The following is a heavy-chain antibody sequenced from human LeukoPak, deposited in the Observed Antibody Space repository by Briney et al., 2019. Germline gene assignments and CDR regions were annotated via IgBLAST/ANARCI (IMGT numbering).Heavy chain of an antibody. CDR1: GGTFSSYA. D-gene: IGHD1-1*01. CDR3: ARAESNDDAFDI. Sequence: ASVKVSCKASGGTFSSYAISWVRQAPGQGLEWMGGIIPIFGTANYAQKFQGRVTITADKSTSTAYMELSSLRSEDTAVYYCARAESNDDAFDIWGQGTMVTVSS. V-gene: IGHV1-69*06. J-gene: IGHJ3*02. CDR2: IIPIFGTA.